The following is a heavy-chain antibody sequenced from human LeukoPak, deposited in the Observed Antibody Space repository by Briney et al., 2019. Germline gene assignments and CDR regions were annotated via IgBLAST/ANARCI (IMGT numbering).Heavy chain of an antibody. CDR1: GGSISSYY. Sequence: SETLSLTCTVSGGSISSYYWSWIRQPPGKGLEWLGYIYYSGSTNYNPSLKSRVTISVDTSKNQFSLKLSSVTAADTAVYYCARVKDYYGSGSYYNVPGLSDAFDIWGQGTMVTVSS. CDR2: IYYSGST. V-gene: IGHV4-59*01. D-gene: IGHD3-10*01. CDR3: ARVKDYYGSGSYYNVPGLSDAFDI. J-gene: IGHJ3*02.